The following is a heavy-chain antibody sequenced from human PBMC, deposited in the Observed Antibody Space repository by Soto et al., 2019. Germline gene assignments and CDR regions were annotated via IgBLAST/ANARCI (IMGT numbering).Heavy chain of an antibody. V-gene: IGHV4-30-4*01. J-gene: IGHJ5*02. D-gene: IGHD2-21*01. CDR1: GGSISSGDYY. CDR2: IYYSGST. CDR3: ARSIPPVWFDP. Sequence: SETLSLTCTVSGGSISSGDYYWSWIRQPPGKGLEWIGYIYYSGSTYYNPSLKSRVTISVDTSKNQFSLKLSSVTAADTAVYYCARSIPPVWFDPWGQGTLVTVSS.